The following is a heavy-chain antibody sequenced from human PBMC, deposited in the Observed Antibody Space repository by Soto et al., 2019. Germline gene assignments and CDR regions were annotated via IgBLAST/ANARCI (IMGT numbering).Heavy chain of an antibody. D-gene: IGHD1-26*01. CDR1: GGTFSSYT. J-gene: IGHJ4*02. CDR2: IIPILGIA. Sequence: GASVKVSCKASGGTFSSYTISWVRQAPGQGLEWMGRIIPILGIANYAQKFQGRVTITADKSTSTAYMELSSLRSEDTAVYYCARERRGVGATNPFDYWGQGTLVTAPQ. V-gene: IGHV1-69*04. CDR3: ARERRGVGATNPFDY.